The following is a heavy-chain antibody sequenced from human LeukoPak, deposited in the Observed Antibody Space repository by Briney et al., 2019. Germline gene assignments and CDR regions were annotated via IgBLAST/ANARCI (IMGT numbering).Heavy chain of an antibody. Sequence: QPGGSLRLSCAASGFTFSSYAMSWVRQAPGKGLEWVSAISGSGGSTYYADSVKGRFTISRDNSKNTLYLQMNSLRAEDTAVYYCARAYCSSTSCYLYYYYYYMDVWGKGTTVTVSS. J-gene: IGHJ6*03. CDR1: GFTFSSYA. CDR3: ARAYCSSTSCYLYYYYYYMDV. V-gene: IGHV3-23*01. CDR2: ISGSGGST. D-gene: IGHD2-2*01.